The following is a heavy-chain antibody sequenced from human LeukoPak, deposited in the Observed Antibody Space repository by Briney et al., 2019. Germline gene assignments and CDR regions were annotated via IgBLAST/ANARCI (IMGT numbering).Heavy chain of an antibody. Sequence: KASETLSLTCTVSGGPLSSSSYYWGCIRQPPGKGLECIGSIYYSGSTYYNPSLKSRVTIYVDTSKNQFSLKLSSVTAADTAVYYCARPLPLGGDDAFDIWGQGTMVTVSS. J-gene: IGHJ3*02. V-gene: IGHV4-39*01. D-gene: IGHD7-27*01. CDR2: IYYSGST. CDR3: ARPLPLGGDDAFDI. CDR1: GGPLSSSSYY.